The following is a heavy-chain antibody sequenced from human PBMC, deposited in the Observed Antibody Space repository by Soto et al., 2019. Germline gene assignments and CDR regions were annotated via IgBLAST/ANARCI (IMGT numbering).Heavy chain of an antibody. J-gene: IGHJ4*02. Sequence: ASVKVSCKASGYTFTGYYMHWVRQAPGQGLEWMGWINPNSGGTNYAQKFQGRVTMTRDTSISTAYMELSRLRSDDMAIYYCAKDVFGVWFGELLSFDYWGQGTVVTVSS. CDR2: INPNSGGT. CDR3: AKDVFGVWFGELLSFDY. CDR1: GYTFTGYY. D-gene: IGHD3-10*01. V-gene: IGHV1-2*02.